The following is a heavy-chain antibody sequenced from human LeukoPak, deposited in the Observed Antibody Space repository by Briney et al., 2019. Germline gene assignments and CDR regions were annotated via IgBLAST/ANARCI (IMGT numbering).Heavy chain of an antibody. CDR1: GYIFTSYW. V-gene: IGHV5-51*01. D-gene: IGHD3-3*01. CDR2: IYPGDSDT. J-gene: IGHJ4*02. Sequence: GASLQISCKGSGYIFTSYWIGWVRQLPGKGAEWMGIIYPGDSDTRYSPSFQGQVTISADKSISTAYLQWSSLKASDTAMYYCARRGPHYDSPTDYWGQGTLVTVSS. CDR3: ARRGPHYDSPTDY.